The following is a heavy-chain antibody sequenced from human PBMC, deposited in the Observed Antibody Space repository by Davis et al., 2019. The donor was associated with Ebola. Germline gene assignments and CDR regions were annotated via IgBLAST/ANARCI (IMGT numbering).Heavy chain of an antibody. J-gene: IGHJ3*01. Sequence: SGPTLVKPTQTLTLTCTFSGFSLSTRGVGVGWIRQPPGKALEWLALIDWDDDKFYSTSLKTRLSITKDTSKNQVVLTVTNMDHVDTATYYCAKFRSDDAFDVWGPGTMVTVSS. V-gene: IGHV2-5*02. CDR2: IDWDDDK. CDR1: GFSLSTRGVG. CDR3: AKFRSDDAFDV.